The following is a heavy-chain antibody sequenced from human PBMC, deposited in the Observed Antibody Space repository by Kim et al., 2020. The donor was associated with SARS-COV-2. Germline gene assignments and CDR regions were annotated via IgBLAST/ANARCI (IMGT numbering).Heavy chain of an antibody. CDR2: IYYSGST. J-gene: IGHJ5*02. CDR3: ARGFPMTDGGWFDP. CDR1: GGSISSGDYY. V-gene: IGHV4-30-4*01. Sequence: SETLSLTCTVSGGSISSGDYYWSWIRQPPGKGLEWIGYIYYSGSTYYNPSLKSRVTISVDTSKNQFSLKLSSVTAADTAVYYCARGFPMTDGGWFDPWGQGTLVTVSS. D-gene: IGHD2-21*02.